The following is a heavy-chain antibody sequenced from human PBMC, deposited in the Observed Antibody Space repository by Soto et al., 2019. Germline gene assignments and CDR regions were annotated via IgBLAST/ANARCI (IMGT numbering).Heavy chain of an antibody. CDR1: GYTFTIYG. Sequence: ASVKVSCKASGYTFTIYGISWVRQVPGQGLEWMGWISAYNGNTNYAQKLPGRVTMTTDTSTSTAYMELRSLRSDDTAVYYCARRDVVERRGHNWCDPWGQGTLVTAPQ. D-gene: IGHD6-25*01. J-gene: IGHJ5*02. CDR2: ISAYNGNT. V-gene: IGHV1-18*04. CDR3: ARRDVVERRGHNWCDP.